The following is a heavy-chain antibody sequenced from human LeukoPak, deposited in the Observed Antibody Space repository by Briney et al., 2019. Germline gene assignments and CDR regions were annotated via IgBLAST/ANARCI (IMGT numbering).Heavy chain of an antibody. Sequence: GGSLRLPCAASGFTFSSYWMSWVRQAPGKGLEWVANIKQDGSEKYYVDSVKGRFTISRDNAKNSLYLQMNSLRAEDTAVYYCARVAYYYDSSGYYHEFDYWGQGTLVTVSS. CDR2: IKQDGSEK. D-gene: IGHD3-22*01. V-gene: IGHV3-7*01. CDR1: GFTFSSYW. J-gene: IGHJ4*02. CDR3: ARVAYYYDSSGYYHEFDY.